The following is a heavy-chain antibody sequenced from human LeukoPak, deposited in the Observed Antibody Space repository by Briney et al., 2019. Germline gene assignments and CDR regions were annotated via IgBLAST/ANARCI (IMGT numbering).Heavy chain of an antibody. CDR2: INHSGST. CDR3: AGGSYYDFWSGYYTATPPGY. Sequence: PSQTLSLTCAVSGGSISSGGYSWSWIRQPPGTGLEWIGEINHSGSTNYNPSLKSRVTISVDTSKNQFSLKLSSVTAADTAVYYCAGGSYYDFWSGYYTATPPGYWGQGTLVTVSS. V-gene: IGHV4-30-2*01. D-gene: IGHD3-3*01. CDR1: GGSISSGGYS. J-gene: IGHJ4*02.